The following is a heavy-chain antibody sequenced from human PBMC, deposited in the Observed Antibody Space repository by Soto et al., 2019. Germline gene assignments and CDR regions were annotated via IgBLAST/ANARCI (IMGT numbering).Heavy chain of an antibody. Sequence: EVQLVESGGGLVKPGWSLRLSCAASGVTFSSFSFNWVRQAPGRGREWVSFILSSSGSIYYADSVKGRFPISRDNAKNSLYLQMNSRKDEDAAVYYCARDCGEQLVRRGFYYYYMDVGGKGTTVTVSS. D-gene: IGHD6-6*01. CDR3: ARDCGEQLVRRGFYYYYMDV. CDR1: GVTFSSFS. V-gene: IGHV3-21*01. CDR2: ILSSSGSI. J-gene: IGHJ6*03.